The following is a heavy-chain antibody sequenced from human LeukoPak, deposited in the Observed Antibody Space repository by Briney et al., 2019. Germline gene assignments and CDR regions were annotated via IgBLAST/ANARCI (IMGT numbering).Heavy chain of an antibody. D-gene: IGHD3-22*01. CDR2: IKQDGSET. V-gene: IGHV3-7*03. Sequence: GGSLRLSCAASGFIFSDYWLSWVRQAQGQGLEWVANIKQDGSETHYVDSVKGRFTISRDNSKNTLYLQMNSLRAEDTAVYYCARDYYDSSGYPPMFWGQGTLVTVSS. CDR3: ARDYYDSSGYPPMF. CDR1: GFIFSDYW. J-gene: IGHJ4*02.